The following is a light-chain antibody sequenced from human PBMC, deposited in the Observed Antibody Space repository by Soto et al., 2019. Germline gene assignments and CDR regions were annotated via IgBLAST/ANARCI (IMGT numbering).Light chain of an antibody. V-gene: IGLV2-14*01. CDR3: SSYTSRSVV. CDR1: SSDVGGYNY. J-gene: IGLJ2*01. Sequence: QAVVTQPASVSGSPGQSITISCTGTSSDVGGYNYVSWYQQHPGKAPKLMIYDVSNRPSGVSNRFSGSKSGNTASLTISGLEAEDEADYYCSSYTSRSVVFGGGTKLTVL. CDR2: DVS.